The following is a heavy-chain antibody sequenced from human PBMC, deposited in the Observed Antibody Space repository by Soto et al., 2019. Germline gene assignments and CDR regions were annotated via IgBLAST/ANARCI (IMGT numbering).Heavy chain of an antibody. J-gene: IGHJ4*01. Sequence: CVRRIIEKKMEWVSAITGSGDTTYYVDSVKGRFTISRDNSKNTLSLQMNSLRAEDTAVYYCAKSGLVIVTAAYDDWCHVFLETVS. V-gene: IGHV3-23*01. CDR3: AKSGLVIVTAAYDD. D-gene: IGHD2-21*02. CDR2: ITGSGDTT.